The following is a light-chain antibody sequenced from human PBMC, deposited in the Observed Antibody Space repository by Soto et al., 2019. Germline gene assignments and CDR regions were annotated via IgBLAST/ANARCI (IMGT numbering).Light chain of an antibody. CDR2: DAS. Sequence: DIQMTQSPPTLSASVGXRVTITCRASQSISGWLAWYQQKPGKAPKLLIYDASNLEGGVPSRFSGTGSGTEFTLTISSLQPEDFATYYCQQYNTYSQTFGQGTKVDIK. CDR1: QSISGW. J-gene: IGKJ1*01. CDR3: QQYNTYSQT. V-gene: IGKV1-5*01.